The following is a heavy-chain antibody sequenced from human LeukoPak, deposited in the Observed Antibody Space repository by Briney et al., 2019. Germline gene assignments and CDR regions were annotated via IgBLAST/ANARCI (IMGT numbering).Heavy chain of an antibody. Sequence: PGGSLRLSCAGSGFTFSAHYIDWVRQAPGKGLEWVGRSGNKAHSYTTQYAASVEGRFTISRDDSQNSLYLQMNSLKTEDTAVYQCPNGYSGVAIYAFELWGQGPMVTVSS. CDR1: GFTFSAHY. CDR2: SGNKAHSYTT. J-gene: IGHJ3*01. CDR3: PNGYSGVAIYAFEL. D-gene: IGHD1-26*01. V-gene: IGHV3-72*01.